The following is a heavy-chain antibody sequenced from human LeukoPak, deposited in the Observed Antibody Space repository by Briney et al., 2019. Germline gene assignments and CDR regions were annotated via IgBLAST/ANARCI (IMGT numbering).Heavy chain of an antibody. CDR1: GYTFTGYY. CDR2: INPNSGGT. Sequence: ASVKVSCKASGYTFTGYYMHWVRQAPGQGLEWMGWINPNSGGTNYAQKFQGRVTMTRDTSISTAYLQWSTLKASDTAMYYCARSEGWFGDLSTYFDNWGQGTLVTVSS. CDR3: ARSEGWFGDLSTYFDN. V-gene: IGHV1-2*02. D-gene: IGHD3-10*01. J-gene: IGHJ4*02.